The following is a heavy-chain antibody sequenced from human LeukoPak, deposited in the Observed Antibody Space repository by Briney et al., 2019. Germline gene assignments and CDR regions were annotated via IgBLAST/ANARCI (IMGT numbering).Heavy chain of an antibody. D-gene: IGHD1-14*01. V-gene: IGHV5-51*01. J-gene: IGHJ5*02. CDR1: GYRFTSYW. Sequence: GESLKISCKGSGYRFTSYWIGWVRQMPGKGLEWMGIIYPGDSDTRYSPSFQGQVTISADKSISTAYLQWSSLKASDTAMYYCARGSTTPTNWFDPWGQGTLVTVSS. CDR3: ARGSTTPTNWFDP. CDR2: IYPGDSDT.